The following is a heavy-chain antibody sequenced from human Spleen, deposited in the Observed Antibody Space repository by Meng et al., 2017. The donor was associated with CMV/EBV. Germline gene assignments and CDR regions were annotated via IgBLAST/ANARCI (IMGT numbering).Heavy chain of an antibody. Sequence: YYWSWIRQPPGKGLEWIGELNHSGSTNSTPSLKSRVIISVDTSKNPFSLKLSSVPAADTAVYYCARAPRGQMRGGVIAALRAFWFDPWGQGTLVTVSS. J-gene: IGHJ5*02. V-gene: IGHV4-34*01. CDR3: ARAPRGQMRGGVIAALRAFWFDP. D-gene: IGHD6-6*01. CDR2: LNHSGST. CDR1: YY.